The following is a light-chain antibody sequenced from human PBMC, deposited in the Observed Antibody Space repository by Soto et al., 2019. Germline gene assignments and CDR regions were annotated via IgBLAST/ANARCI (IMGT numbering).Light chain of an antibody. Sequence: QSALTQPRSVSGSPGQSVTISCTGTSRVVGIFFYVSCYHHHPGKVSILMIYDVSKRPSGVPVRFSGSKSGNTSSLTISGLQAEDEADYYCCSYVGSYSLVFGGGTKVTVL. CDR3: CSYVGSYSLV. V-gene: IGLV2-11*01. CDR2: DVS. CDR1: SRVVGIFFY. J-gene: IGLJ2*01.